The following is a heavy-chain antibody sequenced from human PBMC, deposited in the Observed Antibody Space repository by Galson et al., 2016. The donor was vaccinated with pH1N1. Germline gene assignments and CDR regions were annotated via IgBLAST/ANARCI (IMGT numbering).Heavy chain of an antibody. CDR1: GFTLSDYY. CDR2: IGSSGNV. D-gene: IGHD6-13*01. Sequence: SLRLSCAASGFTLSDYYMNWIRETPERGLEWLSSIGSSGNVAYADSVKGRFTISRDNAQNSLLLQMDSLRVDATALYYCAREWGIGAAGPRDSWSQGALVIVSS. V-gene: IGHV3-11*01. CDR3: AREWGIGAAGPRDS. J-gene: IGHJ4*02.